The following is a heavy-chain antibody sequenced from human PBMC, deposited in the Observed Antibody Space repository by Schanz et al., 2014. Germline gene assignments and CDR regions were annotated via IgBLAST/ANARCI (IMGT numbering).Heavy chain of an antibody. V-gene: IGHV3-15*01. CDR2: IKSKTDGETT. D-gene: IGHD6-13*01. J-gene: IGHJ5*02. Sequence: EVHLLDSGGGLVKPGGSLRLSCAASTSIFNHAWMSWVRQAPGKGLEWLGRIKSKTDGETTDYAAPVKGRFSISRDDSQSTLYLQMNSLKIEDTAVYYCATASSPVREAGAGSSFHLWGQGTLVNVSP. CDR3: ATASSPVREAGAGSSFHL. CDR1: TSIFNHAW.